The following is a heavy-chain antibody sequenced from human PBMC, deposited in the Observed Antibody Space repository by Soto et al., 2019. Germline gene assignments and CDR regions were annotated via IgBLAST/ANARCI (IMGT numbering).Heavy chain of an antibody. CDR1: GFTVSNDF. D-gene: IGHD3-10*01. CDR2: IYSGGGT. CDR3: ARGRLSGGGFDS. Sequence: EVQLVESGGGLVQPGGSLRLSCAASGFTVSNDFLTWVHQAPGKGLQWVSVIYSGGGTDYADSVKGRFTISRHNAENTLFLQMNSLRTEDTAVYYCARGRLSGGGFDSWGQGTLVTVSS. V-gene: IGHV3-53*04. J-gene: IGHJ4*02.